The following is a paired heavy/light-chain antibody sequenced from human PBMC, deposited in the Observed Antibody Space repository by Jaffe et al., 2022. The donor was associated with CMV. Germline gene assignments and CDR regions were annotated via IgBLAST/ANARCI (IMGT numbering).Heavy chain of an antibody. CDR3: KTDRRTGDLRDY. V-gene: IGHV3-49*04. CDR2: IRTKPYGGTT. Sequence: EVQLVESGGGLVQPGRSLRLSCTASGFTFGDYAMSWVRQAPGKGLEWVSFIRTKPYGGTTEYAASVKGRFTISRDDSKSIAYLQMNSLKIEDTAVYYCKTDRRTGDLRDYWGQGTLVTVSS. CDR1: GFTFGDYA. J-gene: IGHJ4*02. D-gene: IGHD7-27*01.
Light chain of an antibody. V-gene: IGKV3-15*01. Sequence: EIVMTQSPATLSVSPGERATLSCRASQSVSINLGWYQQIPGQAPRLLIFGTSTRATGIPARFSGSGSGTEFTLTISSLQSEDFAVYYCQQYNNWPRTFGQGTKVEIK. J-gene: IGKJ1*01. CDR2: GTS. CDR3: QQYNNWPRT. CDR1: QSVSIN.